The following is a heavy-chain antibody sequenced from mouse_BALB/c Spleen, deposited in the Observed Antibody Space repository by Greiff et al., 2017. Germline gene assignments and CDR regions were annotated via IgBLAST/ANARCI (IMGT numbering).Heavy chain of an antibody. V-gene: IGHV14-3*02. CDR1: GFNIKDTY. D-gene: IGHD2-1*01. CDR3: ARESYGNYDAMDY. Sequence: EVQLVESGAELVKPGASVKLSCTASGFNIKDTYMHWVKQRPEQGLEWIGRIDPANGNTKYDPKFQGKATITADTSSNTAYLQLSSLTSEDTAVYYCARESYGNYDAMDYWGQGTSVTVSS. CDR2: IDPANGNT. J-gene: IGHJ4*01.